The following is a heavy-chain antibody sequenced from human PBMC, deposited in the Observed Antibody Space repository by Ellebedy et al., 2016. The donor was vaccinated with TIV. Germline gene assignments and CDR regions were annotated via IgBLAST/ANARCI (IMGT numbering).Heavy chain of an antibody. J-gene: IGHJ4*02. CDR1: GGTFNNYA. CDR3: ARSRGTLTPGNWFYFDY. Sequence: AASVKVSCKASGGTFNNYAFSWVRQAPGQGLEWMGGIIPIFCTVKYAQKFQDRVTITAVESTDTVYMELSSLRSEDTAVFYCARSRGTLTPGNWFYFDYWGQGTLVTVSS. D-gene: IGHD3-10*01. V-gene: IGHV1-69*13. CDR2: IIPIFCTV.